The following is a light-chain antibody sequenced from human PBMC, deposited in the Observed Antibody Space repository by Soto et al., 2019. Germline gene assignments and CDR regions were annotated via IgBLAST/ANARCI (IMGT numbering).Light chain of an antibody. CDR3: VLYMGSGIWV. CDR2: STY. V-gene: IGLV8-61*01. J-gene: IGLJ3*02. Sequence: QNVVTQEPSFSVSPGATVTLTCGLSSGSVSTNNYPSWYQQTPGQAPRTLIYSTYTRSSGVPDRFSASILGNKAALTITGAQADDESDYYCVLYMGSGIWVFGGGTKLTVL. CDR1: SGSVSTNNY.